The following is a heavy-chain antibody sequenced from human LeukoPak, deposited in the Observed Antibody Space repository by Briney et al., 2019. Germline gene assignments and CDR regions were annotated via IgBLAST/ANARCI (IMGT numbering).Heavy chain of an antibody. Sequence: ASLKLSCKASGYTFTSYDINWVRQATGQGLEWMGWMNPNSGNTGYAHKFQGRVTMTKNTSISTAYMELSSLRSEDTAVYYCARGGELWLVPNDYWGQGTLVTVSS. V-gene: IGHV1-8*01. CDR3: ARGGELWLVPNDY. D-gene: IGHD6-19*01. CDR2: MNPNSGNT. CDR1: GYTFTSYD. J-gene: IGHJ4*02.